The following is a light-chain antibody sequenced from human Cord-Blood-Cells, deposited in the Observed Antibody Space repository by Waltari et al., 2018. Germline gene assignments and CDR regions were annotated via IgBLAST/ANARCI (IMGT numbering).Light chain of an antibody. J-gene: IGLJ2*01. Sequence: QSALTQPASVSGSPGQSITISCTGTSSDVGRYNLASWYQQHPGKAPKLMIYEVSKRPSGVSNRFSGSKSGNTASLTISGLQAEDEADYYCCSYAGSSTLFGGGTKLTVL. CDR1: SSDVGRYNL. CDR3: CSYAGSSTL. CDR2: EVS. V-gene: IGLV2-23*02.